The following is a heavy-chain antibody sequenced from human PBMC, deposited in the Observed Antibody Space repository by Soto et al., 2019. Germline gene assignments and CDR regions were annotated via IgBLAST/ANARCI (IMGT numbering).Heavy chain of an antibody. CDR3: ARESGGATATLDYYYFYMDV. CDR2: INPNSGAT. CDR1: GYSFSQYY. Sequence: QVQLVQSGAEVEKPGASVTVSCKASGYSFSQYYLHWVRQAPGQGPEWMGWINPNSGATKYAQKFLGRVTMTRDTSVRTAFMELKWLQSDDTAVYYCARESGGATATLDYYYFYMDVWGRGTTVTVSS. V-gene: IGHV1-2*02. J-gene: IGHJ6*03. D-gene: IGHD5-12*01.